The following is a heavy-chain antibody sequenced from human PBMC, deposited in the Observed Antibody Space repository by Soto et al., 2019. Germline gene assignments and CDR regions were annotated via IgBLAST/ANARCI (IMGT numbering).Heavy chain of an antibody. CDR1: GFTFDDYT. J-gene: IGHJ4*02. CDR3: AKGDYGGNSVVSSLDY. CDR2: ISWDGGST. Sequence: GGSLRLSCAASGFTFDDYTMHWVRQAPGKGLEWVSLISWDGGSTYYADSVKGRFTISRDNSKNSLYLQMNSLRTEDTALYYCAKGDYGGNSVVSSLDYWGQGTLVTVSS. V-gene: IGHV3-43*01. D-gene: IGHD4-17*01.